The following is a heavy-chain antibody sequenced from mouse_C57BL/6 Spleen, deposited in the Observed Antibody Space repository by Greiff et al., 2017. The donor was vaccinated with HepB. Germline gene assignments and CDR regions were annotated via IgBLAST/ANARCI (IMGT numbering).Heavy chain of an antibody. CDR2: IDPETGGT. CDR3: TRGGLDV. Sequence: VQLQQSGAELVRPGASVTLSCKASGYTFTDYEMHWVKQTPVHGLEWIGAIDPETGGTAYNQKFKGKAILTADKSSSTAYRELRSLTSEDSAVYYCTRGGLDVWGTGTTVTVSS. V-gene: IGHV1-15*01. CDR1: GYTFTDYE. J-gene: IGHJ1*03.